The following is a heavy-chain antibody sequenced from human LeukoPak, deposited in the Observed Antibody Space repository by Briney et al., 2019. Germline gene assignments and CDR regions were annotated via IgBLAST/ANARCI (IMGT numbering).Heavy chain of an antibody. V-gene: IGHV1-8*01. D-gene: IGHD4-23*01. Sequence: ASVKVSCKASGYTFTSYDINWVRQATGQGLEWMGWMNPNSGNTGYAQKFQGRVTMTRNTSISTAYMELSSLRSEDTAVYYCARDLRMTPTTPGGYWGQGTLVTVSS. J-gene: IGHJ4*02. CDR2: MNPNSGNT. CDR1: GYTFTSYD. CDR3: ARDLRMTPTTPGGY.